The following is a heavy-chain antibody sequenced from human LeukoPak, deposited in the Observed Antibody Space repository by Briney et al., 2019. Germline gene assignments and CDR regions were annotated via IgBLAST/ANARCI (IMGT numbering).Heavy chain of an antibody. CDR1: GYSFTSYW. CDR2: IYPGDSDT. V-gene: IGHV5-51*01. Sequence: HGESLKISCKGSGYSFTSYWIGWVRQMPGKGLEWMGIIYPGDSDTRYSPSFQGQVTISADKSISTAYLQWSSLKASDTAVYYCARSPTYYYDSSGYFGNNWFDPWGQGTLVTVSS. D-gene: IGHD3-22*01. J-gene: IGHJ5*02. CDR3: ARSPTYYYDSSGYFGNNWFDP.